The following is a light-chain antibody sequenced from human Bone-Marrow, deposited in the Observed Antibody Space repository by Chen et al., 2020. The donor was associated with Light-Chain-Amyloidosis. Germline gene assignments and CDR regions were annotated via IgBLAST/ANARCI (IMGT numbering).Light chain of an antibody. CDR1: NIGSTS. CDR3: QVWDRSSDRPV. J-gene: IGLJ3*02. Sequence: SYVLTQPSSVSVAPGQTATIACGGNNIGSTSVHWYQQTPGQAPLLVVYEDSDRPSGIPERLTGSNAGNTATLNISRVEAGDEADYYCQVWDRSSDRPVFGGGTKLTVL. V-gene: IGLV3-21*02. CDR2: EDS.